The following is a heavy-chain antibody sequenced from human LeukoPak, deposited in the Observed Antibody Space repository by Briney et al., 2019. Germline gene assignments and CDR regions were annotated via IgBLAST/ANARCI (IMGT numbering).Heavy chain of an antibody. CDR2: ISTGGDII. V-gene: IGHV3-48*04. CDR3: ARTRTQWCFDL. J-gene: IGHJ2*01. D-gene: IGHD1-14*01. CDR1: GFTFSSYS. Sequence: GGSLRLSCAASGFTFSSYSMNWVRQAPGKGLEWLSYISTGGDIIYYADSVKGRFTISRDSAKNSLYLQLSSLRAEDTAVYYCARTRTQWCFDLWGRGTLVTVSS.